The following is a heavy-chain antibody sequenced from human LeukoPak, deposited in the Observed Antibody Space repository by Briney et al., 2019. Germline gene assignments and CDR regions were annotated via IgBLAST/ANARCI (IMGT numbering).Heavy chain of an antibody. D-gene: IGHD6-19*01. CDR1: GFTFSSYA. CDR3: AKALLQWLEDFDY. CDR2: ISGSSGST. J-gene: IGHJ4*02. V-gene: IGHV3-23*01. Sequence: PGGSLRLSCAASGFTFSSYAMSWVRQAPGKGLERVSAISGSSGSTYYADSVKGRFTIFRDNSKNTLYLQMNSLRAEDTAVYYCAKALLQWLEDFDYWGQGTLVTVSS.